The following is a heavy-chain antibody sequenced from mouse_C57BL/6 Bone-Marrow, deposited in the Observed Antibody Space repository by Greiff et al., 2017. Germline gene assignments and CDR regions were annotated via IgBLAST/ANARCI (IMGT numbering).Heavy chain of an antibody. J-gene: IGHJ2*01. CDR2: IRNKANGYTT. V-gene: IGHV7-3*01. CDR1: GFTFTDYY. D-gene: IGHD1-1*01. Sequence: EVKLMESGGGLVQPGGSLSLSCAASGFTFTDYYMSWVRQPPGKALEWLGFIRNKANGYTTEYSASVKGRFTISRDNSQSILYLQMNALRAEDSATYYCARYAPYGSSPYYFDYWGQGTTLTVSS. CDR3: ARYAPYGSSPYYFDY.